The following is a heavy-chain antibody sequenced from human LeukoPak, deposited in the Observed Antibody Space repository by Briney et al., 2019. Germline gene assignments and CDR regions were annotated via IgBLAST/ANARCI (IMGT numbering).Heavy chain of an antibody. CDR1: GYTFTGYY. V-gene: IGHV1-18*04. CDR3: ARGIIGYYFDY. J-gene: IGHJ4*02. CDR2: ISAYGNT. Sequence: ASVKVSCKASGYTFTGYYMHWVRQAPGQGLEWMGLISAYGNTNYAQNLQGRVTMTTDTSTSTAYMELRSLRSGDTAVYYCARGIIGYYFDYWGQGTLVTVSS. D-gene: IGHD2-15*01.